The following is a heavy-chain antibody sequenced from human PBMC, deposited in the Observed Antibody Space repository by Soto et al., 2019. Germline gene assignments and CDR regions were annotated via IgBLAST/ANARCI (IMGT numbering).Heavy chain of an antibody. J-gene: IGHJ4*02. CDR2: VYYSGSA. CDR3: ARGNIVATILIPLDY. CDR1: GGSISSSGSSYY. Sequence: SETLSLTCTVSGGSISSSGSSYYWGWIRQPPGKGLEWIGSVYYSGSAFYSPSLKSRVTMSVDTSKNQSSLKLSSVTAADTAVYYCARGNIVATILIPLDYWGQGTLVTVSS. V-gene: IGHV4-39*01. D-gene: IGHD5-12*01.